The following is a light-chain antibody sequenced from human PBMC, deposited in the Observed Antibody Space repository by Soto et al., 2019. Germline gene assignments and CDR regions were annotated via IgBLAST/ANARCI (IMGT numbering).Light chain of an antibody. CDR2: AAS. V-gene: IGKV1-39*01. CDR3: QQSDSTPWT. CDR1: QSISSY. Sequence: DIQMTQSPSSLSASVGDRVTITCRASQSISSYLNWYQQKPGKAPKLLIYAASSLQSGVPSRFSGSGSATDFTLTISSLQPEDYATYYCQQSDSTPWTFGQGTNVEIK. J-gene: IGKJ1*01.